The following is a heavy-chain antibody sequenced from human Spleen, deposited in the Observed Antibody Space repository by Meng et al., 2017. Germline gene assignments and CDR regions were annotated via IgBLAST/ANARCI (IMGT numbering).Heavy chain of an antibody. Sequence: ASVKVSCKASGYTFTGYYMHWVRQAPGQGLEWMGWINPNSGGTNYAQKFQGRVTMTRDTSISTAYMELSRLRPEDTAVYYCARGMGTTVGRPPGWFDPWGQGTLVTVSS. V-gene: IGHV1-2*02. CDR3: ARGMGTTVGRPPGWFDP. J-gene: IGHJ5*02. D-gene: IGHD1-26*01. CDR1: GYTFTGYY. CDR2: INPNSGGT.